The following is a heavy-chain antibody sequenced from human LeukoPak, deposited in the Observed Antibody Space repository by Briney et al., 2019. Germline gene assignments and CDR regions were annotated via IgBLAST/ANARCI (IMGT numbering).Heavy chain of an antibody. Sequence: SETLSLTCTVSGGSISSGGYYWSWIRQHPGKGLEWIGYIYYSGSTYYNPSLKSRVTISVDTSKNQFSLKLSSVTAADTVVYYCARVRRDLYSSGWAFDYWGQGTLVTVSS. CDR3: ARVRRDLYSSGWAFDY. J-gene: IGHJ4*02. CDR1: GGSISSGGYY. V-gene: IGHV4-31*03. D-gene: IGHD6-19*01. CDR2: IYYSGST.